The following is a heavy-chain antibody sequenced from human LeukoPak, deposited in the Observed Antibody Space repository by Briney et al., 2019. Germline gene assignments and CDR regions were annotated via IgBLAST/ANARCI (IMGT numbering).Heavy chain of an antibody. J-gene: IGHJ4*02. D-gene: IGHD6-13*01. Sequence: GGSLRLSCAGSEFTFSSYGMHWVRQAPGKGLEWVVVISYDGSNKYYADSVKGRFTISRDNSKNTLYLQMNSLRAEDTAVYYCAKDKNSYSSTWYGGSDYWGQGTLVTVSS. CDR1: EFTFSSYG. CDR3: AKDKNSYSSTWYGGSDY. V-gene: IGHV3-30*18. CDR2: ISYDGSNK.